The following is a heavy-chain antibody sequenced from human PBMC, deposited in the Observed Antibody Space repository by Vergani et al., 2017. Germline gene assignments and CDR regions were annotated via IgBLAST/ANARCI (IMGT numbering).Heavy chain of an antibody. CDR1: GGSFSGYY. D-gene: IGHD3-22*01. CDR3: ARGLRLYYYESSGYYPDTYFDY. Sequence: QVQLQQWGAGLLKPSETLSLTCAVYGGSFSGYYWSWIRQPPGKGLEWIGEINHSGSTNYNPSLKSRVTISVDPSKNQFSLKLSSVTAADTAVYYCARGLRLYYYESSGYYPDTYFDYWGQGTLVTVSS. V-gene: IGHV4-34*01. CDR2: INHSGST. J-gene: IGHJ4*02.